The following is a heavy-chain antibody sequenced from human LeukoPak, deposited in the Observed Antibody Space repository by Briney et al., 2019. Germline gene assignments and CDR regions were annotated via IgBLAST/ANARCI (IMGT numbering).Heavy chain of an antibody. CDR1: GFTFSDYA. Sequence: GGSLRLSCSASGFTFSDYAMHWVRQAPGKGLEWVSVITGRGGATHNADSVKGRFTISRDNSKNTLYLQMNSLRAEDTAVYYCAKDTAFYYDSSGSIDIWGQGTMVTVSS. V-gene: IGHV3-23*01. D-gene: IGHD3-22*01. CDR2: ITGRGGAT. CDR3: AKDTAFYYDSSGSIDI. J-gene: IGHJ3*02.